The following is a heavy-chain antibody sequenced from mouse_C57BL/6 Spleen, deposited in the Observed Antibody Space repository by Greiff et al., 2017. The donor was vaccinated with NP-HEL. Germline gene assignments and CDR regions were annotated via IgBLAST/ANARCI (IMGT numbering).Heavy chain of an antibody. J-gene: IGHJ2*01. CDR3: ARSLLITTVVGQDY. V-gene: IGHV1-82*01. CDR1: GYAFSSSW. D-gene: IGHD1-1*01. CDR2: IYPGDGDT. Sequence: VQLQQSGPELVKPGASVKISCKASGYAFSSSWMNWVKQRPGKGLEWIGRIYPGDGDTNYNGKFKGKATLTADKSSSTAYMQLSSLTSEDSAVYFCARSLLITTVVGQDYWGQGTTLTVSS.